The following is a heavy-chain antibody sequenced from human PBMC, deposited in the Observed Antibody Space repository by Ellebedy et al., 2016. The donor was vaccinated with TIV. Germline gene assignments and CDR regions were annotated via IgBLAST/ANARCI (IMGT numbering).Heavy chain of an antibody. D-gene: IGHD2-2*03. CDR3: ARDAMKWIFDS. Sequence: PGGSLRLSCAASGFTFNSYSMNWVRQAPGKGLEWISYISKSDTTYYADSVRGRFTISRDNAKRSLYLQMNSLRLEDTAVYYCARDAMKWIFDSWGQGTLVTVSS. J-gene: IGHJ4*02. CDR2: ISKSDTT. V-gene: IGHV3-48*01. CDR1: GFTFNSYS.